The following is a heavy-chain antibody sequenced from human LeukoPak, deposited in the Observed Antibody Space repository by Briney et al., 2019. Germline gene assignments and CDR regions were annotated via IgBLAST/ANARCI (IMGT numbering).Heavy chain of an antibody. J-gene: IGHJ4*02. CDR2: MSYVGSNK. CDR1: GFTFSSYG. CDR3: AKESYYGSGNHFDY. Sequence: GGSLRLSCAASGFTFSSYGMHWVRQAPGKGLEWVAVMSYVGSNKYYADCVKGGLTISRDNSKNTLYLQMNSLRAEDTAAYYCAKESYYGSGNHFDYWGQGTLVTVSS. V-gene: IGHV3-30*18. D-gene: IGHD3-10*01.